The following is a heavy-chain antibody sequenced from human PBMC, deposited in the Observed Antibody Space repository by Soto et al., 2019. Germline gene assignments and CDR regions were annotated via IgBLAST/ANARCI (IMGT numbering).Heavy chain of an antibody. J-gene: IGHJ4*02. CDR3: ARGVFGGVIRSYIDY. CDR2: ISYDGSNK. D-gene: IGHD3-16*02. CDR1: GFTFSSYA. V-gene: IGHV3-30-3*01. Sequence: GGSLRLSCAASGFTFSSYAMHWVRQAPGKGLEWVAVISYDGSNKYYADSVKGRFTISRDNSKNTLYLQMNSLRAEDTAVYYCARGVFGGVIRSYIDYWGQGTLVTVSS.